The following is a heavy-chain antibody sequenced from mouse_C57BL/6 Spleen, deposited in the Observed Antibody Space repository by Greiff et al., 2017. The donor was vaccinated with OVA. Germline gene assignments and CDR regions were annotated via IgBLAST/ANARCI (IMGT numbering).Heavy chain of an antibody. CDR2: IDPENGDT. J-gene: IGHJ4*01. CDR1: GFNIKDDY. Sequence: VQLQQSGAELVRPGASVKLSCTASGFNIKDDYMHWVKQRPEQGLEWIGWIDPENGDTDYASKFQGKATITADTSSNTAYLQLSSLTSEDTAVYYCTTTVVAPYYAMDYWGQGTSVTVSS. CDR3: TTTVVAPYYAMDY. V-gene: IGHV14-4*01. D-gene: IGHD1-1*01.